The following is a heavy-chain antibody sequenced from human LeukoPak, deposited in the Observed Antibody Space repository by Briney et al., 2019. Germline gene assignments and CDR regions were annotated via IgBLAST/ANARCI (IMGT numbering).Heavy chain of an antibody. CDR2: ISAYNGNT. CDR3: ASHYSNYAAWWNWFDP. J-gene: IGHJ5*02. D-gene: IGHD4-11*01. CDR1: GYTFTSYG. V-gene: IGHV1-18*01. Sequence: ASVTVSCKASGYTFTSYGISWVRQAPGQGLEWMGWISAYNGNTNYAQKLQGRVTMTTDTSTSTAYMELRSLRSDDTAVYYCASHYSNYAAWWNWFDPWGQGTLVTVSS.